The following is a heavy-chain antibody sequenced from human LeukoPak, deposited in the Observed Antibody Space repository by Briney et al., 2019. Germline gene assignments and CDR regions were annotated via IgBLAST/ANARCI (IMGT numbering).Heavy chain of an antibody. CDR2: IYYTGGT. V-gene: IGHV4-59*01. Sequence: SETLSLTCTVSGGSISNYYWGWIRQPPGKGLEWIGNIYYTGGTKYNPSLRSRVTISVDTSKNQFSLKLSSVTAADTAVYYCARGYSSITNYYYYYYMDVWGKGTTVTVSS. J-gene: IGHJ6*03. CDR3: ARGYSSITNYYYYYYMDV. D-gene: IGHD6-13*01. CDR1: GGSISNYY.